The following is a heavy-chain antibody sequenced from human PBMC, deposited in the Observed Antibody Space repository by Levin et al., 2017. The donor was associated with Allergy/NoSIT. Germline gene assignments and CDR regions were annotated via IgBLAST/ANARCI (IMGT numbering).Heavy chain of an antibody. Sequence: PGGSLRLSCAASGFTFSSYSMNWVRQAPGKGLEWVSSISSSSSYIYYADSVKGRFTISRDNAKNSLYLQMNSLRAEDTAVYYCARVGRRRQLVRSNYYYGMDVWGQGTTVTVSS. CDR3: ARVGRRRQLVRSNYYYGMDV. D-gene: IGHD6-13*01. V-gene: IGHV3-21*01. CDR1: GFTFSSYS. J-gene: IGHJ6*02. CDR2: ISSSSSYI.